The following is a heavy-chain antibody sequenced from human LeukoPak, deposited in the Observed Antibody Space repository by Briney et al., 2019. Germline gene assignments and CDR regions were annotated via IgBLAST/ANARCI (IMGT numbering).Heavy chain of an antibody. V-gene: IGHV3-33*08. CDR2: IWYDGSNK. D-gene: IGHD3-10*01. J-gene: IGHJ4*02. Sequence: GGSLRLSCAASGFTVSSNYMSWVRQAPGKGLEWVAVIWYDGSNKYYADSVKGRFTISRDNSKNTLYLQMNSLRAEDTAVYYCARGSYYYGSGSYFSGYWGQGTLVTVSS. CDR1: GFTVSSNY. CDR3: ARGSYYYGSGSYFSGY.